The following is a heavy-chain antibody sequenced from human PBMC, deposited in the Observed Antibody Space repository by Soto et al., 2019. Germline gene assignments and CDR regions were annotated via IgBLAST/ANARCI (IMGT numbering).Heavy chain of an antibody. CDR1: GGSIISSSYC. D-gene: IGHD3-10*01. V-gene: IGHV4-39*01. CDR2: IYYSGST. CDR3: ARHVLWFGESIYYYYYYMDV. J-gene: IGHJ6*03. Sequence: SETLSLTCTVSGGSIISSSYCWGWIRQPPGKGLEWIGSIYYSGSTYYNPSLKSRVTISVDTSKNQFSLKLSSVTAADTAVYYCARHVLWFGESIYYYYYYMDVWGKGTTVTVSS.